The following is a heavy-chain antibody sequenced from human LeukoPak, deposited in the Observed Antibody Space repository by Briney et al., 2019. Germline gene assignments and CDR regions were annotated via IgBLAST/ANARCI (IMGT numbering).Heavy chain of an antibody. D-gene: IGHD3-22*01. Sequence: SETLSLTCTVFGYSISSGYYWGWIRQPPGKGLEWTGSIDHSGSTYYNPSLKSRVTISVDTSKNQFSLKLSSVIAADTAVYYCARGEWDYYDSSGYRNWFDPWGQGTLVTVSS. CDR2: IDHSGST. J-gene: IGHJ5*02. CDR1: GYSISSGYY. V-gene: IGHV4-38-2*02. CDR3: ARGEWDYYDSSGYRNWFDP.